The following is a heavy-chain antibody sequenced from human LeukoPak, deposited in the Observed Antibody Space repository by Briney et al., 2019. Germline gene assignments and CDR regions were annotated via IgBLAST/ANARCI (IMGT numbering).Heavy chain of an antibody. CDR3: ARDPASWTYYDSSGYYDY. CDR2: IWYDGSNK. D-gene: IGHD3-22*01. J-gene: IGHJ4*02. V-gene: IGHV3-33*08. CDR1: GFTFSTYG. Sequence: GGSLRLSCAASGFTFSTYGMHWVRQAPGKGLEWVAIIWYDGSNKYYADPVKGRFTISRDNSKNTLYLQMNSLRAEDTAVYYCARDPASWTYYDSSGYYDYWGQGTLVTVSS.